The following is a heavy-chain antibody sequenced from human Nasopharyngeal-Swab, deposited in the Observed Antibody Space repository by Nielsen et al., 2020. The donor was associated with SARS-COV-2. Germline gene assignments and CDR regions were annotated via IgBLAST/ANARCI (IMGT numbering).Heavy chain of an antibody. CDR2: IKQDGGEK. Sequence: GESLKISCAASGFTFSSYWMSWVRQAPGKGLEWVANIKQDGGEKNYVDSVKGRFTISRDNAKNSLHLQMNTLRAEDTAVYYCARRLVWFGEAHYYYYGMDVWGQGTTVTVSS. D-gene: IGHD3-10*01. V-gene: IGHV3-7*01. J-gene: IGHJ6*02. CDR3: ARRLVWFGEAHYYYYGMDV. CDR1: GFTFSSYW.